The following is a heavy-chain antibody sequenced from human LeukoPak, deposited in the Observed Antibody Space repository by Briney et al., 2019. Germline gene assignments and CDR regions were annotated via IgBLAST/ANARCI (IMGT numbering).Heavy chain of an antibody. CDR1: GFTFSSYS. J-gene: IGHJ5*02. CDR3: ARDLSAGWFDP. Sequence: GGSLRLSCAASGFTFSSYSMNWVRQAPGKGLEWVAVISYDGSNKYYADSVKGRFTISRDNSKNTLYLQMNSLRAEDTAVYYCARDLSAGWFDPWGQGTLVTVSS. V-gene: IGHV3-30*03. CDR2: ISYDGSNK. D-gene: IGHD6-19*01.